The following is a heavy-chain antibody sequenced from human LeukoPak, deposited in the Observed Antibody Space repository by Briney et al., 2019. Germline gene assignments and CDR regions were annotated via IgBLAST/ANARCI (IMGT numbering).Heavy chain of an antibody. V-gene: IGHV3-23*01. Sequence: GGSLRLSCAASGFTFSSYAMSWVRQAPGKGLEWVSAISGSGGSTYYADSVKGRFTISRDNSKNTLYLQMNSLRAEDTSVYYCAKDRGEWELLYFDYWGQGTLVTVSS. J-gene: IGHJ4*02. CDR2: ISGSGGST. CDR3: AKDRGEWELLYFDY. D-gene: IGHD1-26*01. CDR1: GFTFSSYA.